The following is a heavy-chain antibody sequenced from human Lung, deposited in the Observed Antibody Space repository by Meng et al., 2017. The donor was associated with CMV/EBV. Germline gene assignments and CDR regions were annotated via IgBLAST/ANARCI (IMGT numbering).Heavy chain of an antibody. J-gene: IGHJ4*02. CDR2: ISSGSSTI. V-gene: IGHV3-48*04. Sequence: GGSLRLXCVVSGFSFSSYSMNWVRQAPGKGLEWVSYISSGSSTIYYADFVKGRFTISRDNAKNSLYLQMNSLRTEDTAVYYCARGVGSSGYYPDYWGQGTLVTVSS. D-gene: IGHD3-22*01. CDR3: ARGVGSSGYYPDY. CDR1: GFSFSSYS.